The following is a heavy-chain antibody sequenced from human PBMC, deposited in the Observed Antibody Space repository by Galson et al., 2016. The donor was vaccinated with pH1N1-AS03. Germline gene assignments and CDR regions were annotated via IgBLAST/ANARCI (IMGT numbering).Heavy chain of an antibody. Sequence: SVKVSCKASGYTFVNYGISWVRRAPGQGLEWMGGIIPILGRSNYAQRFQGRVSIKADKSTTTAYMELSSLHQGPIGLPPGTLLQEHLWG. CDR2: IIPILGRS. CDR3: TLLQEHL. CDR1: GYTFVNYG. V-gene: IGHV1-69*10. J-gene: IGHJ6*01.